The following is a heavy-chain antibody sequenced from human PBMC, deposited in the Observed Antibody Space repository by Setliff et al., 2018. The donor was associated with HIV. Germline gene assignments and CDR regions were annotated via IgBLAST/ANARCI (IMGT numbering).Heavy chain of an antibody. CDR2: INHRGRT. Sequence: NPSETLSLTCAVYGGSFSDNYWSWIRQSPGKGLEWIGEINHRGRTRYNPSLKSRVTISVDTSKSQFSLRLSSVTAADTAVYYCARSIVPVASGYYYFEYWGQGTLVTVS. CDR1: GGSFSDNY. D-gene: IGHD3-3*01. V-gene: IGHV4-34*01. CDR3: ARSIVPVASGYYYFEY. J-gene: IGHJ4*02.